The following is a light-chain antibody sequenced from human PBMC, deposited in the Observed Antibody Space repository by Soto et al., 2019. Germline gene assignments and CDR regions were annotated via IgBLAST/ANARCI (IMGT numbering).Light chain of an antibody. J-gene: IGLJ3*02. CDR1: RSNIGNNY. Sequence: QSVLTQPPSVSAAPGQKVTVSCSGSRSNIGNNYVSWYQHLPGTAPKLLIYDNDKRPSGIPVRFSASKSGTSATLGITGLQTGDEADYYCEAWDSSLSAGVFGGGTKVTVL. CDR3: EAWDSSLSAGV. V-gene: IGLV1-51*01. CDR2: DND.